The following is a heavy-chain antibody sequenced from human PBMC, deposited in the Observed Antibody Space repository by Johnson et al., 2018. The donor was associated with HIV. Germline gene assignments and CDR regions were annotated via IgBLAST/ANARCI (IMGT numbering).Heavy chain of an antibody. D-gene: IGHD3-22*01. J-gene: IGHJ3*01. CDR1: GFTFSSYA. CDR3: TTDRRALGYYYDSSGYYSRAFDF. V-gene: IGHV3-23*04. Sequence: VQLVESGGGVVRRGGSLRLSCAASGFTFSSYAMSWVRQAPGKGLEWVSAISGSGGSTYYADSVKGRFTIPRDNSKNTLDLQMNSLRAEDTVVYYCTTDRRALGYYYDSSGYYSRAFDFWGQGTMVTVSS. CDR2: ISGSGGST.